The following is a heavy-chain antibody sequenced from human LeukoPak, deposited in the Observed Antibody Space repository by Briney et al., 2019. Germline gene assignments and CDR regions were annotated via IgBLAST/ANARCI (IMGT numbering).Heavy chain of an antibody. Sequence: SETLSLTCTVSGGSISSGSYYWSWIRQPAGKGLEWIGRIYSSGSTNYNPSLKSRVTISLDTSKNQFSLKLSSVTAADTAVYYCARVSNSGSYYSPFDYWGQGTLVTVSS. J-gene: IGHJ4*02. D-gene: IGHD1-26*01. V-gene: IGHV4-61*02. CDR2: IYSSGST. CDR1: GGSISSGSYY. CDR3: ARVSNSGSYYSPFDY.